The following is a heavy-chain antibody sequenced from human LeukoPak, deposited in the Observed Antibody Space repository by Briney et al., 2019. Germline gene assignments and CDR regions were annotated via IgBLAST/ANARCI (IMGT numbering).Heavy chain of an antibody. V-gene: IGHV4-59*01. J-gene: IGHJ4*02. Sequence: PSETLSLTCTVSGGSISSYYWSWIRQSPRKGLEWIGYIYYSGSTNYNPSLKSRVTISVDTSKNQFSLKLTSVTAADTAVYYCARGGWYQDYWGQGTLVTVSS. CDR1: GGSISSYY. D-gene: IGHD2-15*01. CDR3: ARGGWYQDY. CDR2: IYYSGST.